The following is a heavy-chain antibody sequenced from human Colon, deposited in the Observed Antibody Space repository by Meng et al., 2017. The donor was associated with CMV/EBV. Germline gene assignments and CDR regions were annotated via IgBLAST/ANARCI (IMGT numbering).Heavy chain of an antibody. D-gene: IGHD3-22*01. V-gene: IGHV4-61*08. CDR2: IYYSGST. CDR3: ARGDYYDSSAVLRD. CDR1: GGSVTSGGYY. J-gene: IGHJ4*02. Sequence: SETLSLTCTVSGGSVTSGGYYWSWIRQPPGKGLEWIAYIYYSGSTNYNPSLKSRVTISVETSKNQFSLKLSSVTAADTAVYYCARGDYYDSSAVLRDWGQGTLVTVSS.